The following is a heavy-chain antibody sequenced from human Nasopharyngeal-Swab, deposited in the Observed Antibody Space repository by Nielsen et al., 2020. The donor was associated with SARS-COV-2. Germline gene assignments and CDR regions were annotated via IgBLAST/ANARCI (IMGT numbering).Heavy chain of an antibody. D-gene: IGHD2-2*01. J-gene: IGHJ3*02. Sequence: WIRQPPGKGLEWVANIKQDGSEKYYADSVKGRFTISRDNSKNTLYLQMNSLRAEDTAVYYCARSGDYCSSTSCYLSDAFDIWGQGTMVT. CDR2: IKQDGSEK. V-gene: IGHV3-7*01. CDR3: ARSGDYCSSTSCYLSDAFDI.